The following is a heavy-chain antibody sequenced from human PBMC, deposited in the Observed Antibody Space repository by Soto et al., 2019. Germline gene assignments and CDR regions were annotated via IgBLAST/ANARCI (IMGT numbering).Heavy chain of an antibody. V-gene: IGHV1-69*13. CDR3: ARPTSVAVGAFDI. CDR2: IIPIFGTA. D-gene: IGHD6-19*01. Sequence: SVKVSCKASGGTFSSYAISWVRQAPGQGLEWMGGIIPIFGTANYAQKFQGRVTITADESTSTAYMELSSLRSEDTAVHYCARPTSVAVGAFDIWGQGTMVTVSS. CDR1: GGTFSSYA. J-gene: IGHJ3*02.